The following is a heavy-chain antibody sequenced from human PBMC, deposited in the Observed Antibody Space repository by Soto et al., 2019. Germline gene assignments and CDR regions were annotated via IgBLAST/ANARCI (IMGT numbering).Heavy chain of an antibody. D-gene: IGHD3-10*01. J-gene: IGHJ6*02. Sequence: GGSLRLSCEASGFTFSSYAMTWVRQAPGKGLEWVSAISGSGVHTYYADSVKGRFTISRDNSKNTLFLQMNSLTAVDSAVYYCAKRNTGLLWFGASGGLDVWGQGTTVTVSS. CDR3: AKRNTGLLWFGASGGLDV. CDR1: GFTFSSYA. CDR2: ISGSGVHT. V-gene: IGHV3-23*01.